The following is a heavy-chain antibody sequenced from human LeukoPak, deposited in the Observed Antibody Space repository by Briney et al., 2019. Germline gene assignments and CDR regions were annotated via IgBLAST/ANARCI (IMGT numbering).Heavy chain of an antibody. CDR2: IYYSGST. Sequence: SEPLSLTCTVSGGSISSYYWSWIRQPPGKGLEWIGYIYYSGSTNYNPSLKSRVTISVDTSKNQFSLKLSSVTAADTAVYYCARAGYSYGYAYFDYWGQGTLVTVSS. V-gene: IGHV4-59*01. D-gene: IGHD5-18*01. J-gene: IGHJ4*02. CDR1: GGSISSYY. CDR3: ARAGYSYGYAYFDY.